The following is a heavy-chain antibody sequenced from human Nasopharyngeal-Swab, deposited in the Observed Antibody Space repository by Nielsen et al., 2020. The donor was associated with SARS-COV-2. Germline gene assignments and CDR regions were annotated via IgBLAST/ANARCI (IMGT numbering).Heavy chain of an antibody. D-gene: IGHD6-13*01. CDR3: ATIAAAQFNYYGMDV. J-gene: IGHJ6*02. CDR2: LSWNSGSI. CDR1: GFTFDDYA. V-gene: IGHV3-9*01. Sequence: GGSLRLSCAASGFTFDDYAMHWVRPAPGKGLECVSGLSWNSGSIGYADSVKGRFTISRDNAKNSLYLQMNSLRAEDTALYYCATIAAAQFNYYGMDVWGQGTTVTVSS.